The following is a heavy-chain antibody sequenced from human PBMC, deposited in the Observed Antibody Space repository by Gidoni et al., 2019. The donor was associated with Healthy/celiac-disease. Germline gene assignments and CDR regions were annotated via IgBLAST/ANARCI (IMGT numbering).Heavy chain of an antibody. V-gene: IGHV1-2*02. CDR1: GSTFTGSY. CDR3: ARVHAAAGTFFFDY. D-gene: IGHD6-13*01. J-gene: IGHJ4*02. CDR2: INPNSGGT. Sequence: QVQLVQSGAEVKKPGASVKVSCKASGSTFTGSYMHWVRQAPGQGLEWMGWINPNSGGTNYAQKFQGRVTMTRDTSISTAYMELSRLRSDDTAVYYCARVHAAAGTFFFDYWGQGTLVTVSS.